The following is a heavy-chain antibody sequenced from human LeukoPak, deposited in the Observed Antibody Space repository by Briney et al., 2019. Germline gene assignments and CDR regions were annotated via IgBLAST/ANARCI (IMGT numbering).Heavy chain of an antibody. CDR1: GGTFSSYA. J-gene: IGHJ3*02. CDR3: AGRYCSSTSCYNVAFDI. V-gene: IGHV1-69*05. D-gene: IGHD2-2*02. CDR2: IIPIFGTA. Sequence: ASVKVSCKASGGTFSSYAISWVRQAPGQGLEWMGGIIPIFGTANYAQKFQGRVTITTDESTSTAYMELSSLRSEDTAVYYCAGRYCSSTSCYNVAFDIWGQGTMVTVSS.